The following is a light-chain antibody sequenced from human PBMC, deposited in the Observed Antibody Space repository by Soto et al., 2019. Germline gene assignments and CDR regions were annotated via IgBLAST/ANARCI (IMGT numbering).Light chain of an antibody. J-gene: IGKJ5*01. CDR1: ESVTSS. Sequence: EIVMTQSPATLSVSPGDRATLSCRASESVTSSLAWYQQKPGQPPRLLIYAASTRATDVPARFSGGGSETEFTLTISSLQSEDFAVYYCQQRSSWPPTFGQGTRLEIK. CDR2: AAS. V-gene: IGKV3-15*01. CDR3: QQRSSWPPT.